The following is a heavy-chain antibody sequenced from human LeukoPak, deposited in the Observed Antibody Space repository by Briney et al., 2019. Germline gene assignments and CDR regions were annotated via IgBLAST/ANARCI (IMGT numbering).Heavy chain of an antibody. CDR3: AKDRGFLKTFDI. CDR2: ISGSGSTT. Sequence: GGPLRLSCAASGFTFSNYAMSWVRQAPGKGLEWVSGISGSGSTTYYADSLKGRFTISRDNSKNTLYLQMNSLRAEDTAVYYCAKDRGFLKTFDIWGQGTMVTVSS. D-gene: IGHD3-10*01. J-gene: IGHJ3*02. CDR1: GFTFSNYA. V-gene: IGHV3-23*01.